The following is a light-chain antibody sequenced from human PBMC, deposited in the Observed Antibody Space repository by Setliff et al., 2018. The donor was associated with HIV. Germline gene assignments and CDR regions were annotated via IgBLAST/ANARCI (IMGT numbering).Light chain of an antibody. CDR1: SSDVGGSNH. Sequence: SVLTQPASVSGSPGQSITISCAGTSSDVGGSNHVFWYQQYPGKVPRLIIYDVSNRPSGVSNRFSGSKSGNTASLTISGLQAEDEADYYCSSYTSSSTLVFGTGTKVT. CDR2: DVS. CDR3: SSYTSSSTLV. J-gene: IGLJ1*01. V-gene: IGLV2-14*01.